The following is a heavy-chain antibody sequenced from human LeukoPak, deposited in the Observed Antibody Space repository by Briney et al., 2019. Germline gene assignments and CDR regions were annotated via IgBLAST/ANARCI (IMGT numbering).Heavy chain of an antibody. CDR2: INPNSGGT. V-gene: IGHV1-2*02. J-gene: IGHJ5*02. CDR1: GYTFTSYG. D-gene: IGHD3-10*01. CDR3: ARPTLQTLGA. Sequence: ASVKVSCKASGYTFTSYGISWVRQAPGQGLEWMGWINPNSGGTNYAQKFQGRVTMTRDTSISTAYMDLSSLRSDDTAVYYCARPTLQTLGAWGQGTLVTVSS.